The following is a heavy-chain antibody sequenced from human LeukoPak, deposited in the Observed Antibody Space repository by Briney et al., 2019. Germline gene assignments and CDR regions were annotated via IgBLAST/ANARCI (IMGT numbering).Heavy chain of an antibody. CDR2: IRTDGVTT. J-gene: IGHJ4*02. CDR1: GFIFSHHG. V-gene: IGHV3-23*01. D-gene: IGHD5-24*01. Sequence: GGTLRLSCAASGFIFSHHGMNWVRQAPGKGLEWVSGIRTDGVTTYYADSVKGRFIISRDNSKNTVYLQMNSLSAEDAAIYYCVKDDGWVQYANWGQGTLVTASS. CDR3: VKDDGWVQYAN.